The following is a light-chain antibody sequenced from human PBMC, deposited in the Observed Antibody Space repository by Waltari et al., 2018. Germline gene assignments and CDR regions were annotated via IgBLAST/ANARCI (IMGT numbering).Light chain of an antibody. J-gene: IGKJ2*01. CDR1: QTVRSF. CDR3: LQRSNWPYT. Sequence: ELVLTQSPATLSLSPGEIAPLSCRASQTVRSFLAWYQQKPGQAPRLLIFDASSRAPGIPAKFRGSGSGTDFTLTVSNLEPEDFAVYYCLQRSNWPYTFGQGTRVEIK. CDR2: DAS. V-gene: IGKV3-11*01.